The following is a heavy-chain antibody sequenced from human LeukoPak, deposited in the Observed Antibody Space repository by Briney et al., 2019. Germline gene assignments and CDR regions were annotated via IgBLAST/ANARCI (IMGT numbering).Heavy chain of an antibody. Sequence: SETLSLTCAVYGGSFSGYYWSWIRQPPGKGLEWIGEINHSGSTNYNPSLKSRVTISVDTSKNQFSLKLSSVTAADTAVYYCXXXXPHYYYDSSGYFDYWGQGALVTVSS. J-gene: IGHJ4*02. CDR2: INHSGST. V-gene: IGHV4-34*01. CDR1: GGSFSGYY. D-gene: IGHD3-22*01. CDR3: XXXXPHYYYDSSGYFDY.